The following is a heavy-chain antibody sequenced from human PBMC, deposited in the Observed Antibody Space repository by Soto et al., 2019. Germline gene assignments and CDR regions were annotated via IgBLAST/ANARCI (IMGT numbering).Heavy chain of an antibody. CDR1: GFSLSTSGVG. J-gene: IGHJ4*02. CDR2: IYWDDDK. CDR3: AHRRGFWATPTPFDY. Sequence: QITLKESGPTLVKPTQTLTLTCTFSGFSLSTSGVGVGWIRQPPGKALEWLALIYWDDDKRYSPSLKSRLTLSKDSSKYQVVLTLTNMAPVHTATYSCAHRRGFWATPTPFDYCGQGTLVTVSS. V-gene: IGHV2-5*02. D-gene: IGHD5-12*01.